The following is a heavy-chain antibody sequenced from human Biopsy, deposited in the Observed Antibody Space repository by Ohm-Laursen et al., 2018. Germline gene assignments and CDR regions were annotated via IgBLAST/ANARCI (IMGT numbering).Heavy chain of an antibody. CDR3: ARDRGYYSDRTVPGYFDL. D-gene: IGHD3-22*01. CDR2: VYYTGST. Sequence: GTLSLTCAVSGDSPTSGPENWSWIRQSPGQGLEWIGYVYYTGSTDYNPSLQSRVTISVDTSKNHFSLRLRSVTPADTAIYCARDRGYYSDRTVPGYFDLWGRGTLVTVSS. J-gene: IGHJ2*01. CDR1: GDSPTSGPEN. V-gene: IGHV4-61*03.